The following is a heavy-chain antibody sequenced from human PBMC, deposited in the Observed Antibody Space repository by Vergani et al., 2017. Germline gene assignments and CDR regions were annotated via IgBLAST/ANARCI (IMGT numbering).Heavy chain of an antibody. J-gene: IGHJ4*02. Sequence: QVQLVQSGAEVKKPGASVKVSCKASGYTFTSYAMHWVRQAPGQRLEWMGWINAGNGNTKYSQKFQGRVTITRDTSASTAYMELRSLRSDDTAVYYCARDGKRQWLAHYDYWGQGTLVTVSS. CDR3: ARDGKRQWLAHYDY. CDR2: INAGNGNT. D-gene: IGHD6-19*01. CDR1: GYTFTSYA. V-gene: IGHV1-3*01.